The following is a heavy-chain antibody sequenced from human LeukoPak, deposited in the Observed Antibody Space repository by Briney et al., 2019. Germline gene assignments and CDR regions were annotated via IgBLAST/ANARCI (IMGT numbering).Heavy chain of an antibody. D-gene: IGHD5-18*01. CDR1: GFTFSSYG. V-gene: IGHV3-23*01. CDR2: ISGSGGST. J-gene: IGHJ6*03. CDR3: ARVRPEWIQLWYYYYYYYYMDV. Sequence: GGTLRLSCAASGFTFSSYGMSWVRQAPEKGLEWVSAISGSGGSTYYADSVKGRFTISRDTSKNALYLHMNSLRAEDTAVYYCARVRPEWIQLWYYYYYYYYMDVWGKGTTVTVSS.